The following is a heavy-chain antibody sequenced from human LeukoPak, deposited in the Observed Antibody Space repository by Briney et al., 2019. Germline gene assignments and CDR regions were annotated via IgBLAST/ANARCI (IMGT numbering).Heavy chain of an antibody. CDR1: GFTFRNYA. D-gene: IGHD6-13*01. CDR3: AKGAIATAGMGGYFDY. Sequence: SGGSLRLSCAASGFTFRNYAMSWVRQAPGKGLEWVSGIGDTGVSTYYTDSVKGRFTISRDKSKNTLYLQMNSLRTEDTAVYYCAKGAIATAGMGGYFDYWGRGTLVTVSS. J-gene: IGHJ4*02. CDR2: IGDTGVST. V-gene: IGHV3-23*01.